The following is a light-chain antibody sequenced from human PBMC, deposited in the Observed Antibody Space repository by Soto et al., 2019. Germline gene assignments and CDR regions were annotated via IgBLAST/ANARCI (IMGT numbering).Light chain of an antibody. CDR1: MRDVGAYNL. CDR3: SSFAGTNSFV. J-gene: IGLJ1*01. V-gene: IGLV2-8*01. Sequence: QSVLTQPASVSGSAGQSITISCSGTMRDVGAYNLVSWYQQRPGKAPKLIIYEVTRRPSGVPDRIFGSKSYTTASLTVSGLQAEDEADYYCSSFAGTNSFVFGTGTKVTVL. CDR2: EVT.